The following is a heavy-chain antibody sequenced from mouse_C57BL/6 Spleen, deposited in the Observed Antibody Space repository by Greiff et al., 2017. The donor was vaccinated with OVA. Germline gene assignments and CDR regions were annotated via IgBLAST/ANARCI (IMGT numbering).Heavy chain of an antibody. Sequence: EVKVVESGGGLVKPGGSLKLSCAASGFTFSSYAMSWVRQTPEKRLEWVATISDGGSYTYYPDNVKGRFTISRDNAKNNLYLQMSHLKSEDTAMYYCARDWGLRGYAMDYWGQGTSVTVSS. CDR2: ISDGGSYT. D-gene: IGHD2-4*01. J-gene: IGHJ4*01. CDR1: GFTFSSYA. CDR3: ARDWGLRGYAMDY. V-gene: IGHV5-4*01.